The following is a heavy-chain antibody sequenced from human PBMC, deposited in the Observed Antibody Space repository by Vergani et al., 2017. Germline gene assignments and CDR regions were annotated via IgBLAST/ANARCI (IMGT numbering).Heavy chain of an antibody. CDR2: ISSSSSTI. V-gene: IGHV3-48*01. Sequence: VQLVESRGGLVQPGGSLRLSCTASGFTFSSYSMNWVRQAPGKGLEWVSYISSSSSTIYYADSVKGRFTISRDNAKNSLYLQMNSLRAEDTAVYYCARDPTITIFGVVIPAFDPWGQGTLVTVSS. J-gene: IGHJ5*02. D-gene: IGHD3-3*01. CDR3: ARDPTITIFGVVIPAFDP. CDR1: GFTFSSYS.